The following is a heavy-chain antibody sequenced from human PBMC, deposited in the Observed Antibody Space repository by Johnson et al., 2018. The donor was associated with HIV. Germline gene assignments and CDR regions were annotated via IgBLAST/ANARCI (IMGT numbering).Heavy chain of an antibody. CDR1: GFTFSSYW. J-gene: IGHJ3*02. V-gene: IGHV3-7*05. D-gene: IGHD3-22*01. CDR3: ERSMGYSSGYSSPYSADAFDI. CDR2: IKHDGSEK. Sequence: VQLVESGGGVVQPGRSLRLSCAASGFTFSSYWMSWVRQAPGKGLEWVANIKHDGSEKYYAASVNGRFTISRDNAKNPLYLQMNSMRAEDTAVYYCERSMGYSSGYSSPYSADAFDIWGQGTMVTVSS.